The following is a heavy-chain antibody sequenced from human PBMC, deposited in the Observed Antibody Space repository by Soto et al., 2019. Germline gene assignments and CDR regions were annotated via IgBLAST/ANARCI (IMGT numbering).Heavy chain of an antibody. CDR2: MNPNTGGG. CDR1: GYTFADFY. D-gene: IGHD3-3*01. Sequence: QVQLVQSGAELKKPGASVRVSCKTSGYTFADFYIHWVRQAPGQGFEWMGWMNPNTGGGVYAQKFLGRVAMTRDTSISKAYMELSRLSSNDTAVYFCATSTYDDFWSGYFWGQGALVTVSS. V-gene: IGHV1-2*02. CDR3: ATSTYDDFWSGYF. J-gene: IGHJ4*02.